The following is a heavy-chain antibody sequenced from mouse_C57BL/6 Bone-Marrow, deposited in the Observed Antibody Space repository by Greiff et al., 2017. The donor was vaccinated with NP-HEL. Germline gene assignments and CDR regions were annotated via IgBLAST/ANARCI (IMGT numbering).Heavy chain of an antibody. V-gene: IGHV5-9-1*02. D-gene: IGHD2-4*01. CDR1: GFTFSSYA. Sequence: EVKLVESGEGLVKPGGSLKLSCAASGFTFSSYAMSWVRQTPEKRLEWVAYISSGGDYIYYADTVKGRFTISRDNARNTLYLQMSSRKSEDTAMYYCTRFDYMAWFAYWGQGTLVTVSA. CDR2: ISSGGDYI. J-gene: IGHJ3*01. CDR3: TRFDYMAWFAY.